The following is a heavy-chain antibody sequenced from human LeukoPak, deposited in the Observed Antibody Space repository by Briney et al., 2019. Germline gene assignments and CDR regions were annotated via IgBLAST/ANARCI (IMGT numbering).Heavy chain of an antibody. Sequence: PSETLSLTCTVSGASISSSYWSWIRQPPGKGLEWIGCIYYSGSTNYNPSLKSRVTISVDTSKNQFSLKLSSVTAADTAVYYCATIAAAGTNWGQGTLVTVSS. CDR1: GASISSSY. CDR3: ATIAAAGTN. J-gene: IGHJ4*02. CDR2: IYYSGST. V-gene: IGHV4-59*01. D-gene: IGHD6-13*01.